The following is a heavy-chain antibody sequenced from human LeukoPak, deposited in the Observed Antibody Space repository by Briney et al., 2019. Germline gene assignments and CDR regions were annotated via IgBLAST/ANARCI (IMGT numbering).Heavy chain of an antibody. Sequence: PGGSLRLSCAASGFTFIDYGMHWVRQATCKRLEWVAIIWSDATNAYYADSVKGRFTISRDNSKNTVSLQMNSLRAEDTAVYYCARDYSWVLDSWGQGTLVTVSS. D-gene: IGHD2-21*01. J-gene: IGHJ4*02. CDR1: GFTFIDYG. CDR3: ARDYSWVLDS. V-gene: IGHV3-33*01. CDR2: IWSDATNA.